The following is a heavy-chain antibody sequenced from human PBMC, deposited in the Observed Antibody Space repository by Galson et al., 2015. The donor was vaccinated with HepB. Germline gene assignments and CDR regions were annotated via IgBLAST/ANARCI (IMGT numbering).Heavy chain of an antibody. J-gene: IGHJ6*03. CDR3: AKAGVSAAGASSYYMDV. V-gene: IGHV3-23*01. D-gene: IGHD6-13*01. CDR2: ISYSGVTT. CDR1: GFTFSNYG. Sequence: SLRLSCAASGFTFSNYGMSWVRQAPGKGLGWVSGISYSGVTTYHADSVKGRFTISRDNSKNTLYLQMNSLRGEDTALYYCAKAGVSAAGASSYYMDVWGKGTTVTVSS.